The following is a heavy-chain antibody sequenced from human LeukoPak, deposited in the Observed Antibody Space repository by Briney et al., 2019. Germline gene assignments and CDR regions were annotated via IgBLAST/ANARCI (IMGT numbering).Heavy chain of an antibody. V-gene: IGHV4-59*01. CDR3: ARGQATIDSNWFDP. Sequence: PLETLSLTCTVSGGSISSYYWSWIRQPPGKGLEWIGYIYYSGSTNYNPSLKSRVTISVDTSKNQFSLQLSSVTAADTAVYYCARGQATIDSNWFDPWGQGTLVTVSS. D-gene: IGHD5-12*01. J-gene: IGHJ5*02. CDR2: IYYSGST. CDR1: GGSISSYY.